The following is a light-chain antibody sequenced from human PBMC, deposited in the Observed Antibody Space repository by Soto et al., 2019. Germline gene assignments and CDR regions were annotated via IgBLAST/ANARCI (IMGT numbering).Light chain of an antibody. J-gene: IGLJ1*01. Sequence: QSALTQPASVSGSPGQSITISCTGTSSDVGGYNYVSWYQQHPGKAPKLMIYEVSNRPSGVSNRFSGSKSGNTASLTISGLQAEDEADYYCSSYTSSITYVFGTGTKLTDL. V-gene: IGLV2-14*01. CDR2: EVS. CDR3: SSYTSSITYV. CDR1: SSDVGGYNY.